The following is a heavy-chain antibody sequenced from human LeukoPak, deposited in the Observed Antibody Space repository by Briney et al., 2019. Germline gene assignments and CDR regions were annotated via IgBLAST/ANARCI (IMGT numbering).Heavy chain of an antibody. CDR3: ARDFSAMQGYYGSGSTSRAFDI. D-gene: IGHD3-10*01. V-gene: IGHV1-69*06. CDR2: IIPIFGTA. Sequence: GASVKVSCKASGGTFTSYAISWVRQAPGQGLEWMGGIIPIFGTANYAQKFQGRVTITADKSTSTAYMELSSLRSEDTAVYYCARDFSAMQGYYGSGSTSRAFDIWGQGTMVTVSS. J-gene: IGHJ3*02. CDR1: GGTFTSYA.